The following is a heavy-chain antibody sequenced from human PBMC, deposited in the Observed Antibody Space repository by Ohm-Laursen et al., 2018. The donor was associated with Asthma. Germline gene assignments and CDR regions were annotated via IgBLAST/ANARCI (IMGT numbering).Heavy chain of an antibody. J-gene: IGHJ3*02. CDR1: GYTFTSYD. CDR3: AREYYYDSSGIDI. D-gene: IGHD3-22*01. Sequence: SVKVSCKSSGYTFTSYDINWVRQATGQGLEWMGWMNPNSGNTGYAQKFQGRVTMTRNTSISTAYMELSSLRSEDTAVYYCAREYYYDSSGIDIWGQGTMVTVSS. V-gene: IGHV1-8*01. CDR2: MNPNSGNT.